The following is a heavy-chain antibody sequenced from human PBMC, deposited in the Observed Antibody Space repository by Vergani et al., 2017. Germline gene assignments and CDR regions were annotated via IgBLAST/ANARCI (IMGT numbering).Heavy chain of an antibody. D-gene: IGHD2-2*01. Sequence: QVQLQESGPGLVKPSQTLSLTCTVSGGSISSGDYYWSWIRQPPGKGLEWIGYIYYSGSTYYNPSLKSRVTISVATSKNQFSLKLSSVTAADTAVYYCARALGYCSSTSCYRSGYYYYGMDVWGQGTTVTVSS. CDR3: ARALGYCSSTSCYRSGYYYYGMDV. J-gene: IGHJ6*02. V-gene: IGHV4-30-4*08. CDR2: IYYSGST. CDR1: GGSISSGDYY.